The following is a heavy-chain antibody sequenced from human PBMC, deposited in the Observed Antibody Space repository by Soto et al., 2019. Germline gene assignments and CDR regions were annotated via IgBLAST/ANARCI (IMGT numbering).Heavy chain of an antibody. V-gene: IGHV1-8*01. D-gene: IGHD6-6*01. Sequence: QVQLVQSGAEVKKPGASVKVSCKASGDTFTSYEINWVRQATGQGLEWMGWMNLNRGNTGYAQRCQGRVTMTRNPSISTAYMELSSLRSEDTAVYYCARVPRASRYFYYLDVWGKGTTVIVSS. CDR2: MNLNRGNT. J-gene: IGHJ6*03. CDR1: GDTFTSYE. CDR3: ARVPRASRYFYYLDV.